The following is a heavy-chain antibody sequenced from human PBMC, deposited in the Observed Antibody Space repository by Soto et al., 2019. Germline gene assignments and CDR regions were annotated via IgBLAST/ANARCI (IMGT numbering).Heavy chain of an antibody. D-gene: IGHD2-2*01. Sequence: SETLSLTCTVSGGSISSYYWSWIRQPPGKGLEWIGYIYYSGSTNYNPSLKSRITISVDTSKNQFSLKLSSVTAADTAGYYCARHYCSSTSCSKSYYYYYMDVWGKGTTVTVSS. CDR2: IYYSGST. CDR3: ARHYCSSTSCSKSYYYYYMDV. J-gene: IGHJ6*03. V-gene: IGHV4-59*08. CDR1: GGSISSYY.